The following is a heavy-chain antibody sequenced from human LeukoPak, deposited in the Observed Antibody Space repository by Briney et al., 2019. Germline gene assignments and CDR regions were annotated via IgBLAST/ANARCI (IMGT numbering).Heavy chain of an antibody. CDR2: TYYESKWYN. J-gene: IGHJ3*02. CDR1: GDSVSSHGVA. V-gene: IGHV6-1*01. Sequence: SQTLSLTCAISGDSVSSHGVAWNWIRQFPSGGLEWLGRTYYESKWYNDCAVSVKSRITINPDTSKNQFSLHLNSVTPEDTAMYYCARGRLSAFDIWGQGTMVTVSS. CDR3: ARGRLSAFDI.